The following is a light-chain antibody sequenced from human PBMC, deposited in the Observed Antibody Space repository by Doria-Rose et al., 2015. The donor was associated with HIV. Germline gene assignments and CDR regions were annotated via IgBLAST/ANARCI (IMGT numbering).Light chain of an antibody. CDR1: QSFSSTY. V-gene: IGKV3-20*01. CDR2: DGF. Sequence: EIVMTQSPGTLSLSPGERATLSCRASQSFSSTYLAWYQQKPGQAPSLLIYDGFTRATGIPDRFSASGSGTDFTLTINRLEPKDFALYYCHQYGTSWTFGQGTKVEI. CDR3: HQYGTSWT. J-gene: IGKJ1*01.